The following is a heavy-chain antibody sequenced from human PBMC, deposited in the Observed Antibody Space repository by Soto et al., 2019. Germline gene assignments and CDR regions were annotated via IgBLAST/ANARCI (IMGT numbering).Heavy chain of an antibody. V-gene: IGHV4-59*08. CDR1: GGSISSYY. Sequence: SETLSLTCTVSGGSISSYYWSWIRQPPGKGLEWIGYIYYSGSTNYNPSLKSRVTISVDTSKNQFSLKLSSVTAADTAVYYCARQCRGVTCHWFVPWGQGTLVT. CDR3: ARQCRGVTCHWFVP. CDR2: IYYSGST. J-gene: IGHJ5*02. D-gene: IGHD2-15*01.